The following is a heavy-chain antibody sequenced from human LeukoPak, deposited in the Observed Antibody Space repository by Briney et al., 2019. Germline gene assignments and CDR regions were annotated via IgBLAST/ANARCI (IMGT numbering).Heavy chain of an antibody. D-gene: IGHD4-17*01. J-gene: IGHJ4*02. CDR2: IYYSGST. Sequence: SQTLSLTCTVSGGSISSGSYYWSWVRQPPGKGLEWIGYIYYSGSTNYHPSLKSRVTISVDTSKNQFSLKLSSVTAADTAVYYCPRSQDYGDYFDYWGQGTLVTVSS. CDR3: PRSQDYGDYFDY. CDR1: GGSISSGSYY. V-gene: IGHV4-61*01.